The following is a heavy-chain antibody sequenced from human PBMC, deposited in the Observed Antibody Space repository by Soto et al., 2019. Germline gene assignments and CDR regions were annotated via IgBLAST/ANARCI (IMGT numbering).Heavy chain of an antibody. CDR1: GFTFSTYT. CDR3: AKAIFTSSTCYVPVS. V-gene: IGHV3-23*01. D-gene: IGHD3-16*01. CDR2: ISGTMGSVRDP. J-gene: IGHJ5*02. Sequence: GSLRLSCVASGFTFSTYTMSWVRRTPGKGLEWVSVISGTMGSVRDPYYADSLQGRFTISRDDFKSTLYLQMSSLRAEDTAIYYCAKAIFTSSTCYVPVSWCQGPLVTVSS.